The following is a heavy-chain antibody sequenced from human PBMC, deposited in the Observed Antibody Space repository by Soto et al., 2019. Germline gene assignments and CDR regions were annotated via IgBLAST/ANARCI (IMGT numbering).Heavy chain of an antibody. Sequence: GESLKISCKASGFSFTTNWIGWVRQKPGEGLEWMGIIYPGDSDTKYSPSFEGQVTVSADKSINTAYLQWGSLEASDTAIYYCARRTYSTGPDDYWGQGTLVTVSS. CDR3: ARRTYSTGPDDY. D-gene: IGHD6-19*01. CDR2: IYPGDSDT. V-gene: IGHV5-51*01. J-gene: IGHJ4*02. CDR1: GFSFTTNW.